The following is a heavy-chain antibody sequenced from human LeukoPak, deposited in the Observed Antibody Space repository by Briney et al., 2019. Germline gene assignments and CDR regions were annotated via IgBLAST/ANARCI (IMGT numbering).Heavy chain of an antibody. V-gene: IGHV3-48*03. CDR3: ASLGTYDSSGYQDY. D-gene: IGHD3-22*01. J-gene: IGHJ4*02. CDR1: GFTFSSYE. CDR2: ISSSGSTI. Sequence: PAGSLRLSCAASGFTFSSYEMNWVRQAPGKGLEWFSYISSSGSTIYYADSVKGRFTISRDNAKNSLYLQMNSLRAEDTVVYYCASLGTYDSSGYQDYWGQGTLVTVSS.